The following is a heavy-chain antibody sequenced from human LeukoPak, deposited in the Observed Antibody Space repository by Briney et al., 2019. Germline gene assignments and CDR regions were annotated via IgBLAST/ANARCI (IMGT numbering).Heavy chain of an antibody. CDR2: IYSGGST. Sequence: GGSLRLSCAASGFSVSSNYMSWVRQAPGKGLEWVSVIYSGGSTYYADSAKGRFTISRDNSKNTLYLQMKSLRVEDTAAYYCARGVREGSLDYWGQGTLVTVSS. J-gene: IGHJ4*02. V-gene: IGHV3-53*01. CDR1: GFSVSSNY. D-gene: IGHD5-24*01. CDR3: ARGVREGSLDY.